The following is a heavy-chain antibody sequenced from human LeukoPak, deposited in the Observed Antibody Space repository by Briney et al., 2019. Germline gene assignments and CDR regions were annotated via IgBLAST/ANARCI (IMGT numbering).Heavy chain of an antibody. V-gene: IGHV3-23*01. CDR3: ANLFQNYFAY. CDR2: ISASGGNT. D-gene: IGHD2-21*01. Sequence: GGSLRLSCAASGFTFSTYAMSWVRQAPGKGLGWVSSISASGGNTYNADFVKGRFTISRDNSKNTVDLQMNSLRAEDTAVYYCANLFQNYFAYWGQGALVTVSS. CDR1: GFTFSTYA. J-gene: IGHJ4*02.